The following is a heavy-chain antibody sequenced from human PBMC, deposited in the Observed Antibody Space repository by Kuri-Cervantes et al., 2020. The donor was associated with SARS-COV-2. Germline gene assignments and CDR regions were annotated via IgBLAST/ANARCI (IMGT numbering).Heavy chain of an antibody. CDR3: ARDGVYYYYYMDV. CDR1: GGSISSSSYY. D-gene: IGHD2-8*01. CDR2: IYYSGST. Sequence: SETLSLTCTVSGGSISSSSYYWGWIRQPPGKGLEWIGNIYYSGSTYYNPSLKSRVTISVDTSKNQFSLKLSSVTAADTAVYYCARDGVYYYYYMDVWGKGTTVTVSS. J-gene: IGHJ6*03. V-gene: IGHV4-39*02.